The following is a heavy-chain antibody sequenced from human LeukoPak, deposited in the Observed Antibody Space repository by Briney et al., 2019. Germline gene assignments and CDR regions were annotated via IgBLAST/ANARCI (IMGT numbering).Heavy chain of an antibody. CDR1: GYTFTGYY. CDR2: INPNSGCT. J-gene: IGHJ4*02. Sequence: ASVKVSCKASGYTFTGYYMHWVRQAPGQGLEWMGWINPNSGCTNYAQKFQGRVTMTRDTSISTAYMELSRLRSDDTAVYYCARAYYSSGWDFDYWGQGTLVTVSS. D-gene: IGHD6-19*01. V-gene: IGHV1-2*02. CDR3: ARAYYSSGWDFDY.